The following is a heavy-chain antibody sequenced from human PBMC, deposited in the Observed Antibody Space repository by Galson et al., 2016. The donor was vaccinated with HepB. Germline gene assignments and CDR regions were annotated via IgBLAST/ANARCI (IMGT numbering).Heavy chain of an antibody. CDR2: ISAYNGDT. J-gene: IGHJ6*02. Sequence: SVKVSCKASGYTFSNYGISWVRQAPGQGLEWMGWISAYNGDTNYAQKFQGRVTMTTDTSTSTAYMELRSLRSDDTAVYYCARGLHYDILTGFYDHTRKDSYYYGMDVWGQGTTVTVSS. V-gene: IGHV1-18*01. CDR1: GYTFSNYG. D-gene: IGHD3-9*01. CDR3: ARGLHYDILTGFYDHTRKDSYYYGMDV.